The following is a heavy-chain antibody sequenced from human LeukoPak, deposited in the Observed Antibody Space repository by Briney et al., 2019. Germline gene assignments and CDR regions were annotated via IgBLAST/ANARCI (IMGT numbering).Heavy chain of an antibody. CDR2: INHSGST. V-gene: IGHV4-34*01. D-gene: IGHD3-10*01. CDR1: GGSFNGYY. J-gene: IGHJ6*02. CDR3: ARARRSPGSGSYYNWVNYYYYGMDV. Sequence: SETLSLTCAVYGGSFNGYYWSWIRQPPGKGLEWIGEINHSGSTNYNTSLKSRVTISVDTSKNQFSLKLSSVTAADTAVYYCARARRSPGSGSYYNWVNYYYYGMDVWGQGTTVTVSS.